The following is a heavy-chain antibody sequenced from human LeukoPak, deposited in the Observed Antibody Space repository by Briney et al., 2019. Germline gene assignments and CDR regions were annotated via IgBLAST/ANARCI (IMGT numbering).Heavy chain of an antibody. V-gene: IGHV1-69*05. CDR3: ARDRRYSSFFDY. J-gene: IGHJ4*02. D-gene: IGHD6-13*01. CDR1: GGTFSSYA. Sequence: SVKVSCKASGGTFSSYAISWVRQAPGQGLEWMGGIIPIFGTANYAQKFQGRVTITTDESTSTAYMELSSLRSEDTAVYYCARDRRYSSFFDYWGQGTLVTVSS. CDR2: IIPIFGTA.